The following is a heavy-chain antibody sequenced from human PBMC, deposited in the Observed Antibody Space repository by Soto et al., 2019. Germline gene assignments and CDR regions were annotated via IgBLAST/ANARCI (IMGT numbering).Heavy chain of an antibody. CDR1: GFNFSDHY. V-gene: IGHV3-11*06. J-gene: IGHJ4*02. CDR2: ISGSSRYT. D-gene: IGHD6-19*01. Sequence: WGSLRLSCSASGFNFSDHYMNWFRQAPGKGLEWVSYISGSSRYTNFADSVKGRFTISRDNAKNSLYLQMNSLRVEDTAVYYCARHTSGWHYYDYWGQGTPVTVSS. CDR3: ARHTSGWHYYDY.